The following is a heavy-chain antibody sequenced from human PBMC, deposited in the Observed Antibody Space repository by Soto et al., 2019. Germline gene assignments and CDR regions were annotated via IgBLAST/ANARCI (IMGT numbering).Heavy chain of an antibody. V-gene: IGHV6-1*01. CDR3: ARGEQYSGRIFDY. D-gene: IGHD1-26*01. CDR2: TYYRSKWYY. J-gene: IGHJ4*01. CDR1: GDSVSSNSAG. Sequence: SQTLSLTCAITGDSVSSNSAGWSWVRQSPSRGLEWLGRTYYRSKWYYEYAVSVRGRITINPDTSKNQYSLQLNSVTPEDTAVYFCARGEQYSGRIFDYWGQGTLVTIS.